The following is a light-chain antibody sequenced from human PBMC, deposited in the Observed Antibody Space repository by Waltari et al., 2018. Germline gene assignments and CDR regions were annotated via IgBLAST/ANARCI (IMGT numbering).Light chain of an antibody. CDR1: SSDIGDFNY. CDR3: SSYTDTNTLHVV. Sequence: SALTQPACVSGSPGQSNTISCTGTSSDIGDFNYISWYQQHPGEGPKLIIYGVTKRPSGVSNRFSGSKSGNTASLTISGLQADDEAEYFCSSYTDTNTLHVVFGGGTKLSVL. J-gene: IGLJ2*01. V-gene: IGLV2-14*03. CDR2: GVT.